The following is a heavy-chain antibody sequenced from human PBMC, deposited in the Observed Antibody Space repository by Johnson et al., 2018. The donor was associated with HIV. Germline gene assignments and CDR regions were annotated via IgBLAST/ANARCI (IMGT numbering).Heavy chain of an antibody. J-gene: IGHJ3*02. D-gene: IGHD4-23*01. V-gene: IGHV3-30*18. Sequence: VQLVESGGGVVQPGRSLRLSCAASGFAFRSYGIHWVRQAPGKGLEWVAVISNDGRNEYYADSVKGRFTISRDNSKNTLYLQMNILRAEDTAVYYCAKDQGFVYGGNSDAFDIWGQGTMVTVSS. CDR1: GFAFRSYG. CDR2: ISNDGRNE. CDR3: AKDQGFVYGGNSDAFDI.